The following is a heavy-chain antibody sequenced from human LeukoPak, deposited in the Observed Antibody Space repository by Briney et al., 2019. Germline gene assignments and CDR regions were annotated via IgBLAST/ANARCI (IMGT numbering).Heavy chain of an antibody. D-gene: IGHD6-13*01. CDR1: GGTFSNYA. CDR3: ARAGYSSSWFNNWFGP. J-gene: IGHJ5*02. CDR2: IIPIFGTA. Sequence: GASVKVSCKASGGTFSNYAISWVRQAPGQGLEWMGGIIPIFGTANYAQKFQGRVTITADESTSTAYMELSSLRSEDTAVYYCARAGYSSSWFNNWFGPWGQGTLVTVSS. V-gene: IGHV1-69*13.